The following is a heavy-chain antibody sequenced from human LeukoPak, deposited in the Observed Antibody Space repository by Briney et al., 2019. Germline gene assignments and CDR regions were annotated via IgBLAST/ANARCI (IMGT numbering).Heavy chain of an antibody. V-gene: IGHV3-21*01. Sequence: PGGSLRLSCAASGFTFSSYSMSWVRQAPGKGLEWVSSISSSSSYIYYADSVKGRFTISRDNAKTSLYLQMNSLRAEDTAVYYCARDRGYSGYGGDYWGQGTLVTVSS. D-gene: IGHD5-12*01. CDR3: ARDRGYSGYGGDY. CDR1: GFTFSSYS. CDR2: ISSSSSYI. J-gene: IGHJ4*02.